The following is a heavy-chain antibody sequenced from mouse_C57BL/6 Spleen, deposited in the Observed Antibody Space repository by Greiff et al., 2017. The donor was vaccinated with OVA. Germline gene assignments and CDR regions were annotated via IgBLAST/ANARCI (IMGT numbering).Heavy chain of an antibody. D-gene: IGHD1-1*01. J-gene: IGHJ1*03. CDR2: INPNYGTT. CDR3: ARSSTTVVAPYFDV. Sequence: EVQLQESGPELVKPGASVKISCKASGYSFTDYNMNWVKQSHGKSLEWIGVINPNYGTTRYNQKFKGKATLTVDQSSSTAYMQLNSLTSEDSAVYYCARSSTTVVAPYFDVWGTGTTVTVSS. V-gene: IGHV1-39*01. CDR1: GYSFTDYN.